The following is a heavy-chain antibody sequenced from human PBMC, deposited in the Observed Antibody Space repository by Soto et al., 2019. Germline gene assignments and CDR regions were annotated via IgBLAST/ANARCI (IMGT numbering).Heavy chain of an antibody. J-gene: IGHJ6*02. CDR3: ARDVESYYDFWSGYYPTHSYYYGMDV. CDR1: GFTFSSYS. CDR2: ISNSSSTI. D-gene: IGHD3-3*01. Sequence: GGSLRLSCAASGFTFSSYSMNWVRQAPGKGLEWVSYISNSSSTIYYADSVKGRFTISRDNAKNSLYLQMNSLRDEDTAVYYCARDVESYYDFWSGYYPTHSYYYGMDVWGQGTTVTVS. V-gene: IGHV3-48*02.